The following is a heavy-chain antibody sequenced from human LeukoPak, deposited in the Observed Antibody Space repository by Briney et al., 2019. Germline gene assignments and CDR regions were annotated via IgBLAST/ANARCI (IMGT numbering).Heavy chain of an antibody. CDR3: ARPTLGGYGMDV. CDR2: INPSGGST. J-gene: IGHJ6*02. V-gene: IGHV1-46*01. Sequence: ASVKVSRKASGYTFTSYYMHWVRQAPGQGLEWMGIINPSGGSTSYAQKFQGRVTMTRDTSTSTVYMELSSLRSEDTAVYYCARPTLGGYGMDVWGQGTTVTVSS. CDR1: GYTFTSYY.